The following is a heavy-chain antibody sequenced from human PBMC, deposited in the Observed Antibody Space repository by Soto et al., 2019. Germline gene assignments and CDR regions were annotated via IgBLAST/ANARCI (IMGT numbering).Heavy chain of an antibody. V-gene: IGHV1-69*13. CDR1: GGTFSSYA. J-gene: IGHJ6*02. Sequence: SVKVSCKASGGTFSSYAISWVRQAPGQGLEWMGGIIPIFGTANYAQKFQGRVTIAADESTSTAYMELSSPRSEDTAVYYCARERFSGSYRRSYYYGMDVWGQGXTVTVYS. D-gene: IGHD1-26*01. CDR2: IIPIFGTA. CDR3: ARERFSGSYRRSYYYGMDV.